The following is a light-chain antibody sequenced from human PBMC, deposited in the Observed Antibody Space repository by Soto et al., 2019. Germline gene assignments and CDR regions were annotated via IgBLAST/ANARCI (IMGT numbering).Light chain of an antibody. Sequence: EIVLTQSPCTLPLSPGERATLSCRASQSVSNNYLAWYQQKPGQAPRLLIYGASSRATGIPDRFSGSGSGTDFTLTISRLEPEDFAVYYCQQYGRSPSTFGGGTKVDIK. J-gene: IGKJ4*01. CDR2: GAS. CDR3: QQYGRSPST. CDR1: QSVSNNY. V-gene: IGKV3-20*01.